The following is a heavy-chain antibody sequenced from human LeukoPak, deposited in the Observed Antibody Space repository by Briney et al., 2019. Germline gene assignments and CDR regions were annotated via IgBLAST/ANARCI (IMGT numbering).Heavy chain of an antibody. V-gene: IGHV3-9*01. CDR3: AKGSGNYYDSSGYYWDNAPFDY. CDR1: RFTFEDYA. J-gene: IGHJ4*02. Sequence: GGSLRLSCAASRFTFEDYAMHGVRQAPGKGLEWVSGISWNSGSIGYADSVKSRFIISRDNAKNSLYLQMNSLRAEDTALYYCAKGSGNYYDSSGYYWDNAPFDYWGQGTLVTVSS. CDR2: ISWNSGSI. D-gene: IGHD3-22*01.